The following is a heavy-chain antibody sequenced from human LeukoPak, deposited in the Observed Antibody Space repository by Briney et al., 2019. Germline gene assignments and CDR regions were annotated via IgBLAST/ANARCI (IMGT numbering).Heavy chain of an antibody. CDR3: ALLTIGDAFDL. CDR2: SYTSGST. Sequence: PSDTFSLTCTGSGGSISSCSDYWSWIREPAGKGLEWIRRSYTSGSTNYNRSLKSRVTISVDTSKNQFYLKMSSVTAADTAVYYCALLTIGDAFDLWGQGTMVTVSS. J-gene: IGHJ3*01. V-gene: IGHV4-61*02. CDR1: GGSISSCSDY. D-gene: IGHD4/OR15-4a*01.